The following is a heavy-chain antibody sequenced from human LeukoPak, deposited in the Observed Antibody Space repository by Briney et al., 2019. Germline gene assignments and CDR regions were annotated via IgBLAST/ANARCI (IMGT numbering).Heavy chain of an antibody. J-gene: IGHJ3*02. D-gene: IGHD3-10*01. V-gene: IGHV3-21*06. Sequence: PGGSLRLSCAASGFTFSTYSMNWVRQAPGKGLEWVSSIATSSDYIHYAGSLKGRFTISRDNAKNSLYLHMNSLRPDDTAVYYCARGRSITILRGVAISDGFDICGQGTKVTVS. CDR2: IATSSDYI. CDR3: ARGRSITILRGVAISDGFDI. CDR1: GFTFSTYS.